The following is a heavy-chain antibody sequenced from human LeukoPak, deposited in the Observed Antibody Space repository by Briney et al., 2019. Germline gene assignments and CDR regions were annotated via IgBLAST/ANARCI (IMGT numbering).Heavy chain of an antibody. Sequence: SVKVSCKASGGTFSSYAISWVRQAPGQGLEWMGGIIPIFGTANYAQKFQGRVTITTDESTSTAYMELSSLRSEDTAVYYCARGAGAYDSSGYYSSWGQGTLVTVSS. CDR2: IIPIFGTA. D-gene: IGHD3-22*01. CDR3: ARGAGAYDSSGYYSS. V-gene: IGHV1-69*05. CDR1: GGTFSSYA. J-gene: IGHJ5*02.